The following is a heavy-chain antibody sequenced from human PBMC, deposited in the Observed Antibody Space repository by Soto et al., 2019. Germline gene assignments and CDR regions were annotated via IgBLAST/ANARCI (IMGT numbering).Heavy chain of an antibody. CDR2: IGPESGAT. Sequence: GASVKVSCKASGYTFTGHHIHWVRQAPEQGPEWMGAIGPESGATRYAQKFQGRVTMTRDMSITTVYMELNNLSPDDTAVYYCGRGRSGQIVVFYWGQGTPVTVPS. CDR3: GRGRSGQIVVFY. D-gene: IGHD1-26*01. V-gene: IGHV1-2*02. J-gene: IGHJ4*02. CDR1: GYTFTGHH.